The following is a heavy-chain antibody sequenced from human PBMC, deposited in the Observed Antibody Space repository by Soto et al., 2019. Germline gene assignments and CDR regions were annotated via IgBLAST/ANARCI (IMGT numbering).Heavy chain of an antibody. CDR3: ATVLHMVRGLFFDY. Sequence: ASVKVSCKVSGYTLTELSMHWVRQAPGKGLEWMGGFDPEDGETIYAQKFQGRVTMTEDTSTDTAYMELSSLRSEDTAVYYCATVLHMVRGLFFDYWGQGTLVTVSS. D-gene: IGHD3-10*01. CDR2: FDPEDGET. CDR1: GYTLTELS. V-gene: IGHV1-24*01. J-gene: IGHJ4*02.